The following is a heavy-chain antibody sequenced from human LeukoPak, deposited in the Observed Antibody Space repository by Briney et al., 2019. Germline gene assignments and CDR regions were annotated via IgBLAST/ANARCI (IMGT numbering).Heavy chain of an antibody. CDR3: AKDSLDY. CDR2: IDSSGRSI. J-gene: IGHJ4*02. CDR1: GFSFSDSY. Sequence: PGGSLRLSCAASGFSFSDSYMSWIRQAPGKGLEWVSFIDSSGRSIHYADSVKGRFTISRDNAKNSVYLQMNSLRAEDTAVYYGAKDSLDYWGQGTLVTVSS. V-gene: IGHV3-11*04.